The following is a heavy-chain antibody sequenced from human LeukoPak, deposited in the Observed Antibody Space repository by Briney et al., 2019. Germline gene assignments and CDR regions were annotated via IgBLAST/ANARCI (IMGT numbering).Heavy chain of an antibody. CDR2: ISGSGGST. D-gene: IGHD3-22*01. CDR1: GFTFSSYA. V-gene: IGHV3-23*01. CDR3: AKDRARITMIVVVITSFDY. J-gene: IGHJ4*02. Sequence: GGSLRLSCAASGFTFSSYAMSWVRQAPGKGLEWVSAISGSGGSTYYADSVKGRFTISRDNSKNTLYLQMNSLRAEDTAVCYCAKDRARITMIVVVITSFDYWGQGTLVTVSP.